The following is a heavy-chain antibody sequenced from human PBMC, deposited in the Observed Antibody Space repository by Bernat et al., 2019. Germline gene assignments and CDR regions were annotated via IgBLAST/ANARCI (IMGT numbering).Heavy chain of an antibody. J-gene: IGHJ4*02. CDR2: IKSKTDGGTT. CDR3: TTKAQRVLWFGESYDY. CDR1: GFTFSNAW. V-gene: IGHV3-15*07. D-gene: IGHD3-10*01. Sequence: EVQLVESGGGLVKPGGSLRLSCAASGFTFSNAWMNWVRQAPGKGLEWVGRIKSKTDGGTTKYDAPVKGRLTISRDDSKNTLYLQMNSLKTEDTAVYYCTTKAQRVLWFGESYDYWGQGTLVTVSS.